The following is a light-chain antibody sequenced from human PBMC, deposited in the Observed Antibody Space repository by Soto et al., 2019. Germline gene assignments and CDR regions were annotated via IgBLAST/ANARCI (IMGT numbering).Light chain of an antibody. J-gene: IGKJ5*01. CDR2: AAS. CDR3: QQYNNWIT. Sequence: EIVLAQAPGSLSLSPGEGATLSCRASQSVSNNYLAWYQQKPGQAPRLLIYAASNRATGVPARFSGSWSGTEFTLTISSLQSEDFAVYYCQQYNNWITFGQGTRLEIK. V-gene: IGKV3-15*01. CDR1: QSVSNN.